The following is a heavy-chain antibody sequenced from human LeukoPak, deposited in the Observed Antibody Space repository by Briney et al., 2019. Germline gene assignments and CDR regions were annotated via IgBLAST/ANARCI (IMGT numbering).Heavy chain of an antibody. CDR3: ATAEWHYFYFDS. J-gene: IGHJ4*02. V-gene: IGHV4-31*03. D-gene: IGHD2/OR15-2a*01. CDR1: GGSVSRGVYY. Sequence: SETLSLTCTVSGGSVSRGVYYWSWIRQHPGKGLEWIVYTFYSGGPYYNPSLMGRITMSVDRSQNQFSLKMRDVTAADTGVYFCATAEWHYFYFDSWGQGALVAV. CDR2: TFYSGGP.